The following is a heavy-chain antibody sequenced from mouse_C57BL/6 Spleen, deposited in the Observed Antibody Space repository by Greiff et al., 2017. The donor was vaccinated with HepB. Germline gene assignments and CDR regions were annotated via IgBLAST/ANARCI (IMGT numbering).Heavy chain of an antibody. V-gene: IGHV3-6*01. Sequence: EVQLVESGPGLVKPSQSLSLTCSVTGYSITSGYYWNWIRQFPGNKLEWMGYISYDGSNNYNPSLKNRISITRDTSKNQFFLKLNSVTTEDTATYYCARDTTVARYFDYWGQGTTLTVSS. CDR3: ARDTTVARYFDY. J-gene: IGHJ2*01. CDR1: GYSITSGYY. D-gene: IGHD1-1*01. CDR2: ISYDGSN.